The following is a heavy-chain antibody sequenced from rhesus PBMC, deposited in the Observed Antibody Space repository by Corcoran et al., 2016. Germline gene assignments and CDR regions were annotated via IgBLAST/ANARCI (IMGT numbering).Heavy chain of an antibody. CDR2: ISSVSNSI. CDR3: TRGGYSWYFDL. Sequence: EVQLVESGGGLVQPGGSLRLSCAASGFTFRDYYMSWVRQAPGKGLELVSSISSVSNSIYYADSVTGRFTISRDNAKTSLSLQMNSLKTEDTAVYYCTRGGYSWYFDLWGPGTPITISS. J-gene: IGHJ2*01. CDR1: GFTFRDYY. D-gene: IGHD5-42*01. V-gene: IGHV3S16*01.